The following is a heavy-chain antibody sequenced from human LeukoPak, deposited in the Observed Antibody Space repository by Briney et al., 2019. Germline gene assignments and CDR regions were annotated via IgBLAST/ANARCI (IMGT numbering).Heavy chain of an antibody. Sequence: PSETLSLTCAVYGGSFSGYYWSWIRQPPGKGLEWIGEINHSGSTNYNPSLKSRVTISVDTSKNQFSLKLSSVTAADTAVYYCARGLLYYYDSSGYYYFDYWGQGTLVTVSS. V-gene: IGHV4-34*01. CDR2: INHSGST. CDR3: ARGLLYYYDSSGYYYFDY. J-gene: IGHJ4*02. D-gene: IGHD3-22*01. CDR1: GGSFSGYY.